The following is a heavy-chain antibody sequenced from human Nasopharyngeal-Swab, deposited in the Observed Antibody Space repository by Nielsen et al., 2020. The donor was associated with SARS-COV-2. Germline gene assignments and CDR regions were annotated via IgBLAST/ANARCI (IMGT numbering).Heavy chain of an antibody. CDR3: SRCGGSCYTGKDY. V-gene: IGHV3-73*01. CDR1: GFIFSDSA. CDR2: IRSKGNSYAI. Sequence: GESLKISCAASGFIFSDSAIHWVRQASGKGLEWVGRIRSKGNSYAIEYAASVEGRFTISRDDSKNTAYLQMNSLMTEDTAVYYCSRCGGSCYTGKDYWGQGTLVTVSS. D-gene: IGHD2-15*01. J-gene: IGHJ4*02.